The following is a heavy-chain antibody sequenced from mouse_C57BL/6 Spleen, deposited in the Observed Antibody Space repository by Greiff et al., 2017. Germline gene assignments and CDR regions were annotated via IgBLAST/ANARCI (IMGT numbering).Heavy chain of an antibody. D-gene: IGHD4-1*01. CDR1: GYAFSSSW. V-gene: IGHV1-82*01. J-gene: IGHJ3*01. CDR2: IYPGDGDT. Sequence: VQLQQSGPELVKPGASVKISCKASGYAFSSSWMNWVKQRPGKGLEWIGRIYPGDGDTNYNGKFKGKATLTADKSSSTAYMQRSSLTSEDSAVYFCASPWDWFAYWGQGTLVTVSA. CDR3: ASPWDWFAY.